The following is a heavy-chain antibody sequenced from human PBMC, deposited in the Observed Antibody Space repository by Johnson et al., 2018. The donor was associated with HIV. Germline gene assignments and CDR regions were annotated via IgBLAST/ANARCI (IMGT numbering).Heavy chain of an antibody. V-gene: IGHV3-30*19. CDR3: ATDMKGKGSIAALWAAFDI. CDR2: ISYHGSNK. CDR1: GFTFSSYG. Sequence: QVQLVESGGGLVQPGGSLRLSCAASGFTFSSYGMPWVRQAPGRGLEWVAVISYHGSNKYYADSVKGRFTISRDNSKNTRYLQMNSLKIEDTAVYYCATDMKGKGSIAALWAAFDIWGQGTMVTVSS. D-gene: IGHD6-6*01. J-gene: IGHJ3*02.